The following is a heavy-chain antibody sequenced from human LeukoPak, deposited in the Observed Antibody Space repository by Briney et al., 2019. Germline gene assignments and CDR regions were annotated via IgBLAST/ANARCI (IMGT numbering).Heavy chain of an antibody. CDR3: AKDQTSLLWFGEGAFDI. CDR2: IRYDGSNK. Sequence: GGSLRLSCAASGFTFSSYGMHWVRQAPGKGLEWVAFIRYDGSNKYYADSVKGRFTISRDNSKNTLYLQMNSLRAEDTAVYYCAKDQTSLLWFGEGAFDIWGQGTMVTVSS. V-gene: IGHV3-30*02. D-gene: IGHD3-10*01. J-gene: IGHJ3*02. CDR1: GFTFSSYG.